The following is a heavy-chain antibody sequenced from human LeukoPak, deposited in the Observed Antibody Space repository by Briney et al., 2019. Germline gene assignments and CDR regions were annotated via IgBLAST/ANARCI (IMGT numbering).Heavy chain of an antibody. CDR3: ARGGYYGSGYWLDP. CDR1: GASISSDAYY. Sequence: SQTLSLTCTVSGASISSDAYYWSWIRQHPGQGLEWIGYIYYTGSTYYNPSLKNRVTISVDTSKNQFSLKLSSVTAADTAVYYCARGGYYGSGYWLDPWGQGTLVTVSS. J-gene: IGHJ5*02. V-gene: IGHV4-31*03. D-gene: IGHD3-10*01. CDR2: IYYTGST.